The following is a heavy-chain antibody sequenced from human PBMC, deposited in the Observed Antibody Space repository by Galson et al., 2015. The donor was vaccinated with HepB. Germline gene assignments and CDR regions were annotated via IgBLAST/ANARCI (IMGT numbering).Heavy chain of an antibody. D-gene: IGHD6-13*01. V-gene: IGHV3-30*04. CDR2: MSSDGTNA. CDR1: GFTFNTFA. J-gene: IGHJ5*02. CDR3: ARDIVPVVAAGSWFDP. Sequence: SLRLSCAASGFTFNTFAFHWVRQAPGKGLEWVAVMSSDGTNAFYADSVQGRFTVSRDNSKKTLYLHMNSLRPGDTAVYFCARDIVPVVAAGSWFDPWGQGTLVTVSS.